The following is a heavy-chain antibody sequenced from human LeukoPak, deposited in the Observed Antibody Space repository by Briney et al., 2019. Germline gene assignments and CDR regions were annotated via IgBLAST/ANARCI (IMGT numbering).Heavy chain of an antibody. D-gene: IGHD2-15*01. CDR2: IYYSGST. CDR3: ARSRYCSGGSCYSDF. V-gene: IGHV4-59*01. CDR1: GGSIGSYY. J-gene: IGHJ4*02. Sequence: PSETLSLTCTVSGGSIGSYYWSWIRQPPGKGPEWIAYIYYSGSTNYNPSLKSRVTIPVDTSKNQFSLKLSSVTAVDTAVYFCARSRYCSGGSCYSDFWGQGILVTVSS.